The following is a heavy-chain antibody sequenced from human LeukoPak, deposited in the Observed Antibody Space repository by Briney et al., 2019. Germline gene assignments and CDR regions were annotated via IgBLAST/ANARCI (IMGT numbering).Heavy chain of an antibody. CDR3: ARGYVLLWFGELLTNWFDP. J-gene: IGHJ5*02. V-gene: IGHV1-8*01. CDR1: GYTFTSYD. CDR2: MNPNSGNT. Sequence: ASVKVSCKASGYTFTSYDINWVRQATGQGLEWMGWMNPNSGNTGYAQKFQGRVTMTRNTSISTAYMELSSLRSEDTAVYCCARGYVLLWFGELLTNWFDPWGQGTLVTVSS. D-gene: IGHD3-10*01.